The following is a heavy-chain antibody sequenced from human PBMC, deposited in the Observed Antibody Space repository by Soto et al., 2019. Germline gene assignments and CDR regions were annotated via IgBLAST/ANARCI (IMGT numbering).Heavy chain of an antibody. CDR3: TIVRVSDSALDL. CDR1: GFIFSNNG. V-gene: IGHV3-30*02. D-gene: IGHD3-10*02. J-gene: IGHJ4*01. Sequence: GGSLRPSCVGSGFIFSNNGMHWVRQTPGKGLEWVAFMSYDGSDTFYADSVKGRFTISRDNSKNTTFRHMSNTRAEDTALYYCTIVRVSDSALDLWGQGTRVTVSS. CDR2: MSYDGSDT.